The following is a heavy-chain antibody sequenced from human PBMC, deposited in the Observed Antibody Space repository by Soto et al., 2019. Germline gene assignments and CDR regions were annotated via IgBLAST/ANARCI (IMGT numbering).Heavy chain of an antibody. V-gene: IGHV1-46*01. CDR2: INPCGGRT. D-gene: IGHD3-3*01. CDR3: ASLFDFWCVSEDDELGEGAAFAI. J-gene: IGHJ3*02. Sequence: WPQHATRQGLQWMGIINPCGGRTSYAQKLQGRVIMTRDTSTSTVYMDLSSLRSEDTAVYYCASLFDFWCVSEDDELGEGAAFAIWGQGTMVPVSS.